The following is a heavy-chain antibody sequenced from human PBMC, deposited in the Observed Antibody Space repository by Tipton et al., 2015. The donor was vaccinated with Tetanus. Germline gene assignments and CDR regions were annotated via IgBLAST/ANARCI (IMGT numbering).Heavy chain of an antibody. CDR3: ARGSPEDWYFDS. D-gene: IGHD2-21*01. CDR1: GFSFGDYY. V-gene: IGHV3-11*01. J-gene: IGHJ4*02. CDR2: ISGSSTTT. Sequence: GSLRLSCEASGFSFGDYYLAWTRQAPGKGLEWLSTISGSSTTTYYGDSVEGRFTISRDNDKKSLFLQMDSLTTEDTGVYYCARGSPEDWYFDSWGQGILVTVSA.